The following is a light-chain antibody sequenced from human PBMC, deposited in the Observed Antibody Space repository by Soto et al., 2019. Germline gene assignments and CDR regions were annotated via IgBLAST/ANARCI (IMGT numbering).Light chain of an antibody. CDR3: AAWDDSLDGFYV. Sequence: QAVVTQPPSASGTPGQRVTISCSGSSSNIGTNTVNWYLQLPGTAPKLLIYNNDERPSGVPERFSGSKSGTSASLAIGGLQSGDEADYYCAAWDDSLDGFYVFGSGTKLTVL. CDR2: NND. V-gene: IGLV1-44*01. J-gene: IGLJ1*01. CDR1: SSNIGTNT.